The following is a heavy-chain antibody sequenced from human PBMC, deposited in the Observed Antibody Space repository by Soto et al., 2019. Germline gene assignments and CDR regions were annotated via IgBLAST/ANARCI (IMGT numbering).Heavy chain of an antibody. Sequence: GGSLRLSCAASGFTFSRYAMSWVRQAPGKGLEWVSAISSSGGSTYYADSVKGRFTISRDNSKNTLYLQMSSLRAEDTAVYYCVKYSLVYSGSYYEVDYWGQGTLVTVSS. D-gene: IGHD1-26*01. CDR1: GFTFSRYA. V-gene: IGHV3-23*01. CDR3: VKYSLVYSGSYYEVDY. J-gene: IGHJ4*02. CDR2: ISSSGGST.